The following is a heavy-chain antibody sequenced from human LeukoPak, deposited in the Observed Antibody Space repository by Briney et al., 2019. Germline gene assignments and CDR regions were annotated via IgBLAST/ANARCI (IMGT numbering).Heavy chain of an antibody. V-gene: IGHV3-30*01. J-gene: IGHJ4*02. Sequence: GGSLRLSCAAAGFTFSSDAMHWVRQAPGKGLEWVAVISYDGSNKYYADSVKGRFTISRDNSKDTLYLQMNSLRAEDTAVYYCARHPEDQYQLLVGLGYLDYWGQGTLVTVSS. CDR1: GFTFSSDA. CDR3: ARHPEDQYQLLVGLGYLDY. CDR2: ISYDGSNK. D-gene: IGHD2-2*01.